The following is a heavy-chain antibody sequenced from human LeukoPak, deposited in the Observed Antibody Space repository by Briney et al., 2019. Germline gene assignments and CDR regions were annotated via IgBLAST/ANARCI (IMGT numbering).Heavy chain of an antibody. Sequence: GGSLRLSCAASGFTFSSYGMHWVRQAPGKGLEWVAVIWYDGSNKCYADSVKGRFTISRDNSKNTLYLQMNSLRAEDTAVYYCAKDRRPGHLEYYFDYWGQGTLVTVSS. J-gene: IGHJ4*02. CDR3: AKDRRPGHLEYYFDY. D-gene: IGHD3-3*01. V-gene: IGHV3-33*06. CDR1: GFTFSSYG. CDR2: IWYDGSNK.